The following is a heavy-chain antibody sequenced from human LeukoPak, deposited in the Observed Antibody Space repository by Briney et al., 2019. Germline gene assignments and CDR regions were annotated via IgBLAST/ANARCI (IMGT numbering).Heavy chain of an antibody. Sequence: GGSLRLSCAASGFTFSSYAMSWVRQAPGKGLEWVSAISGSGGSTYYADSVKGRFTISRDNSKNTLYLQMNSLRAEDTALYYCAVVPSAIRAFYIWGQGTMVTVSS. V-gene: IGHV3-23*01. CDR3: AVVPSAIRAFYI. J-gene: IGHJ3*02. D-gene: IGHD2-2*02. CDR1: GFTFSSYA. CDR2: ISGSGGST.